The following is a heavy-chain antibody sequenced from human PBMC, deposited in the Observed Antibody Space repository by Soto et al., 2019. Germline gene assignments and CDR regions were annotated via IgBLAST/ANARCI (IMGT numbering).Heavy chain of an antibody. CDR2: VYYSGST. D-gene: IGHD5-12*01. V-gene: IGHV4-39*01. CDR1: GDSIGSDNYY. Sequence: SETLSLTCTVSGDSIGSDNYYWGWIRQPPGKGLEWIGSVYYSGSTYYKPPLKSRVTISVDTSKNQFSLKLSSVTAADTAVYYCARGATAIDRDFDYWGQGTLVTVSS. CDR3: ARGATAIDRDFDY. J-gene: IGHJ4*02.